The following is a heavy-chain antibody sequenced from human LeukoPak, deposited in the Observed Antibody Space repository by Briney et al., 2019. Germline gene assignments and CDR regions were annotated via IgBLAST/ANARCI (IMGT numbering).Heavy chain of an antibody. CDR2: IIPILGIA. J-gene: IGHJ5*02. V-gene: IGHV1-69*04. CDR3: ATCYGSGRRGWFDP. Sequence: SVKVSCKASGGTFSSYAISWVRQAPGQGLEWMGRIIPILGIANYAQKFQGRVTMTEDTSTDTAYMELSSLRSEDTAVYYCATCYGSGRRGWFDPWGQGTLVTVSS. D-gene: IGHD3-10*01. CDR1: GGTFSSYA.